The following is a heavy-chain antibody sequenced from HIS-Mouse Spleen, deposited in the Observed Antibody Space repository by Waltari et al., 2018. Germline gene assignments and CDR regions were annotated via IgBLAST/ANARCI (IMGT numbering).Heavy chain of an antibody. J-gene: IGHJ4*02. CDR1: GFTFSSYG. CDR2: IWYDGSNQ. Sequence: QVQLVESGGGVVQPGRSLRLSCAASGFTFSSYGMHWVRQAPGKGLEWVAVIWYDGSNQYYADSVKGRFTISRDNSKNTLYLQMNSLRAEDTAVYYCAKGGLMVYAIGDYWGQGTLVTVSS. D-gene: IGHD2-8*01. V-gene: IGHV3-33*06. CDR3: AKGGLMVYAIGDY.